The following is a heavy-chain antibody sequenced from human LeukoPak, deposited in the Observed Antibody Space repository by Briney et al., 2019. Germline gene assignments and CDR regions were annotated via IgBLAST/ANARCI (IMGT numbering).Heavy chain of an antibody. CDR1: GFIFSSYG. CDR2: IRYDGRNT. V-gene: IGHV3-30*02. J-gene: IGHJ5*02. Sequence: GGSLRLSCAASGFIFSSYGMHWVRQAPGKGLEWVAFIRYDGRNTYYADSVKLRFTISRDNSKNALYLQMNSLRAEDTAVYYCARDLYYGDYPKWFDPWGQGILVTVSS. CDR3: ARDLYYGDYPKWFDP. D-gene: IGHD4-17*01.